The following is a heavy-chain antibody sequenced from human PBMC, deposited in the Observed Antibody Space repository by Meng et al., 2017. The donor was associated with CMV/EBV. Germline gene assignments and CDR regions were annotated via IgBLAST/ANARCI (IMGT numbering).Heavy chain of an antibody. V-gene: IGHV1-69*05. J-gene: IGHJ4*02. D-gene: IGHD3-3*01. CDR1: GGTFSSYA. Sequence: SVKVSCKASGGTFSSYAISWVRQAPGQGLEWMGGIIPIFGTANYAQKFQGRVTITTDESTSTSYMELSSLRSEDTAVYYCASNYDFWSGLDYWGQGTLVTVSS. CDR2: IIPIFGTA. CDR3: ASNYDFWSGLDY.